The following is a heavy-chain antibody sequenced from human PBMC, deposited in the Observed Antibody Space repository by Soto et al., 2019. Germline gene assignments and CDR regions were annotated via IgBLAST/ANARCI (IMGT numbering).Heavy chain of an antibody. Sequence: EVPLLESGGGLVQPGGSLRLSCAASGFTFSSYAMSWVRQAPGKGLEWVSAISGSGGSTYYADSVKGRFTISRDNSKHTPYLQMNSLRAEETTVYYCAKGSSGWYERFDYWGQGTLVTVSS. CDR2: ISGSGGST. J-gene: IGHJ4*02. CDR3: AKGSSGWYERFDY. V-gene: IGHV3-23*01. D-gene: IGHD6-19*01. CDR1: GFTFSSYA.